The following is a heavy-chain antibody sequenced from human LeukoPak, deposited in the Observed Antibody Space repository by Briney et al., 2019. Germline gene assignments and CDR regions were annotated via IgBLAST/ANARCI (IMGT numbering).Heavy chain of an antibody. CDR2: IQYDGSKK. V-gene: IGHV3-30*02. Sequence: PGGSLRLSCVASGFTFSSNGMHWVRQAPGKWLEWVTFIQYDGSKKYYADSVKGRFTISRDNSKNTLYLEMNSLRAEDTAVYYCAKDIGRYYDYWGQGILVTVSS. CDR1: GFTFSSNG. D-gene: IGHD3-10*01. J-gene: IGHJ4*02. CDR3: AKDIGRYYDY.